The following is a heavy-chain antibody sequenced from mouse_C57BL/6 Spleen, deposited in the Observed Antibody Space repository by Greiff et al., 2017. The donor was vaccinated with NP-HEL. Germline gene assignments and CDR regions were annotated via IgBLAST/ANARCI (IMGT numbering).Heavy chain of an antibody. D-gene: IGHD2-1*01. CDR2: ISSGGDYI. J-gene: IGHJ2*01. Sequence: EVKLMESGEGLVKPGGSLKLSCAASGFTFSSYAMSWVRQTPEKRLEWVAYISSGGDYIYYAETVKGRFTISRDNARNTLYLQMSSLKSEDTAMYYCTRVGNYVRYFDYWGQGTTLTVSS. CDR3: TRVGNYVRYFDY. V-gene: IGHV5-9-1*02. CDR1: GFTFSSYA.